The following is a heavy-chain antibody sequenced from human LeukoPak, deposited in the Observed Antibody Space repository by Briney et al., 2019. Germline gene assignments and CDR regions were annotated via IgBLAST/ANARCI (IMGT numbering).Heavy chain of an antibody. CDR3: AREVPQFDD. CDR2: ISSSGSTI. CDR1: GFTFSSYE. Sequence: GGSLRLFCAASGFTFSSYEMNWVRQAPGKGLEWVSYISSSGSTIYYADSVKGRFTISRDNAKNSLYLQMNSLRAEDTAVYYCAREVPQFDDWGQGTLVTVSS. J-gene: IGHJ4*02. V-gene: IGHV3-48*03.